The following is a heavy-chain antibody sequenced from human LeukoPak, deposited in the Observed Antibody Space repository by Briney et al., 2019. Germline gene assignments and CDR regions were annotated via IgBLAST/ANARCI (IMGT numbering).Heavy chain of an antibody. CDR1: GFTFSSYE. V-gene: IGHV3-48*03. CDR2: ISSCGSTI. Sequence: GGSLRLSCAASGFTFSSYEMNWVRQAPGKGLEWVSYISSCGSTIYYADSVKGRFTISRDNAKNSLYLQMNSLRAEDTAVYYCAREVTAAADYWGQGTLVTVSS. CDR3: AREVTAAADY. J-gene: IGHJ4*02. D-gene: IGHD6-13*01.